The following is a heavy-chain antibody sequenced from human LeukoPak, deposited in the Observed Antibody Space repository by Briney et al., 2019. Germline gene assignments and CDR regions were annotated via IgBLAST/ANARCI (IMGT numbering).Heavy chain of an antibody. Sequence: ASVKVSCKASGYTFTNYYMHWVRQAPGQGLEWMGIINPSGGSTSYAQKFQGRVTMTRDTSTSTVYMELSSLRSEDTAVYYCARGGASYYYDSSGYYYDAFDIWGQGTMVTVSS. V-gene: IGHV1-46*01. CDR1: GYTFTNYY. J-gene: IGHJ3*02. CDR3: ARGGASYYYDSSGYYYDAFDI. D-gene: IGHD3-22*01. CDR2: INPSGGST.